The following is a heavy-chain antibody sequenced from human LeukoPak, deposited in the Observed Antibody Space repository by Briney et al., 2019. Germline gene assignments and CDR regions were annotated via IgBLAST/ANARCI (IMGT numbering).Heavy chain of an antibody. CDR3: ARGVRNYGDYLRTDFDY. D-gene: IGHD4-17*01. V-gene: IGHV1-3*03. J-gene: IGHJ4*02. CDR2: INAGNGNT. CDR1: GYTFTSYA. Sequence: GASVKVSCKASGYTFTSYAMHWVRQAPGQRLEWMGWINAGNGNTKYSQEFQGRVTITRDTSASTAYMELSSLRSEDMAVYYCARGVRNYGDYLRTDFDYWGQGTLVTVSS.